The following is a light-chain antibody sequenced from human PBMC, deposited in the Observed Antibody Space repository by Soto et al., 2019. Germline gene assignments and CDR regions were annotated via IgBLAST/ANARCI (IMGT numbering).Light chain of an antibody. CDR2: DVS. CDR3: SSYRASSTTHDV. Sequence: QSVLTQPASLSGSPGQSITISCTGTSSDVGGYNYVSWYQQHPGKAPKLMIYDVSNRPSGVSNRFSGSKSGNTASLTISGLQAEDEADYYCSSYRASSTTHDVFGIGTKLTVL. J-gene: IGLJ1*01. CDR1: SSDVGGYNY. V-gene: IGLV2-14*03.